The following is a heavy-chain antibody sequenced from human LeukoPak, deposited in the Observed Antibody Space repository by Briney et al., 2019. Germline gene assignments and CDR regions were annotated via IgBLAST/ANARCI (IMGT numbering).Heavy chain of an antibody. Sequence: GRSLRLSCAASGFTFDDYAMRWVRQAPGKGLEWVSGISWNSGSIGYADSVKGRLTISRDNAKNSLYLQMNSLRAEETALYYCAKGVKYYGSGSYYNPLDYWGQGTLVTLSS. CDR2: ISWNSGSI. CDR1: GFTFDDYA. V-gene: IGHV3-9*01. D-gene: IGHD3-10*01. CDR3: AKGVKYYGSGSYYNPLDY. J-gene: IGHJ4*02.